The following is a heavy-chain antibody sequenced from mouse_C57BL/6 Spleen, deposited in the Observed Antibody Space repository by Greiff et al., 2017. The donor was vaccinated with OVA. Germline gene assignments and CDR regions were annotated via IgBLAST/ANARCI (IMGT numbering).Heavy chain of an antibody. Sequence: VQLQQPGAELVMPGASVKLSCKASGYTFTSYWMHWVKQRPGQGLEWIGEIDPSDSYTNYNQKFKGKSTLTVDKSSSTAYMQLSSLTSEDSAVYYCARSLDYDGSFAYWGQGTLVTVSA. J-gene: IGHJ3*01. CDR3: ARSLDYDGSFAY. V-gene: IGHV1-69*01. CDR2: IDPSDSYT. CDR1: GYTFTSYW. D-gene: IGHD2-4*01.